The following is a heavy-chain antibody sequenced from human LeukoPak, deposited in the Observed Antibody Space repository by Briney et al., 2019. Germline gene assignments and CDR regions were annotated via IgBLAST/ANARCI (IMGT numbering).Heavy chain of an antibody. CDR1: GSTFSNYW. J-gene: IGHJ5*02. CDR2: IYPADSDT. CDR3: ATDLPMRA. Sequence: HGGSLEISCQTSGSTFSNYWIGWVRPLPGKGLEWMGIIYPADSDTRYSPSFQGQVTISADKSITTTYLPWSSLKASDTAMYYCATDLPMRAWGQGTLVTVSS. V-gene: IGHV5-51*01. D-gene: IGHD3-3*01.